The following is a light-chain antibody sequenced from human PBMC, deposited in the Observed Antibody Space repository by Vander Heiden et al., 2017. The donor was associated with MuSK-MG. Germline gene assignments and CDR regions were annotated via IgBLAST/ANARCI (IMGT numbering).Light chain of an antibody. CDR2: AAA. V-gene: IGKV1-27*01. Sequence: DIQMTQSPSSLSASVGDRVTITCRASQGISTHLAWFQQKPGKVPSLLIYAAATLQSGVPSRFRGGGSGTDFTLTITSLQPEDVATYYCQKYNSAPFTFGPGTKVXIK. CDR3: QKYNSAPFT. CDR1: QGISTH. J-gene: IGKJ3*01.